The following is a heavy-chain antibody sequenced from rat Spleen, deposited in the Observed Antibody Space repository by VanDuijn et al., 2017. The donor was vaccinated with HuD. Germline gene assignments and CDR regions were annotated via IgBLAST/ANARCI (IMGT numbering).Heavy chain of an antibody. J-gene: IGHJ2*01. D-gene: IGHD4-3*01. CDR1: GFTFNNYW. Sequence: EVQLVESGGGLVQPGRSLKLSCVASGFTFNNYWMTWIRQAPGKGLEWFASITNTGRSTFYPDSVKGRFTISRDNAKSTLYLQMNSLRSEDTATYYCARQDSGYDYFDYWGQGVMVTVSS. V-gene: IGHV5-31*01. CDR2: ITNTGRST. CDR3: ARQDSGYDYFDY.